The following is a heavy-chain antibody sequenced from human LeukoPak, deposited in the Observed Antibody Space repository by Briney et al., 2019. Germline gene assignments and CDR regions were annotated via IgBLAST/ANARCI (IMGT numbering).Heavy chain of an antibody. CDR2: IRYHGSDK. V-gene: IGHV3-30*02. CDR1: AFTFRSYG. Sequence: PGGSLRLSCAASAFTFRSYGMHWVRQAPGKGLEWVAFIRYHGSDKYYADSVEDRFTISRDNSKNTLYLQMNSLRAEDTAVYYCAKKWSGDYDSSGVNDAFDIWGQGTMVTVSS. J-gene: IGHJ3*02. D-gene: IGHD3-22*01. CDR3: AKKWSGDYDSSGVNDAFDI.